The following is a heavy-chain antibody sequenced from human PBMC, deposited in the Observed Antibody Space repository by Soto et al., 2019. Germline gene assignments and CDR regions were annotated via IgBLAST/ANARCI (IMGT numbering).Heavy chain of an antibody. Sequence: QVQLVESGGGLVKPGGSLRLSCAASGFTFSDYYMNWIRQAPGKGLEWVSYISTSSSYTNYADSVKGRFTISRDNAKNSLYLQMNSLGAEDTAVYYCARPAKYGGNPNNFLDYWGQGTLVTVSS. V-gene: IGHV3-11*06. CDR1: GFTFSDYY. CDR2: ISTSSSYT. J-gene: IGHJ4*02. CDR3: ARPAKYGGNPNNFLDY. D-gene: IGHD2-15*01.